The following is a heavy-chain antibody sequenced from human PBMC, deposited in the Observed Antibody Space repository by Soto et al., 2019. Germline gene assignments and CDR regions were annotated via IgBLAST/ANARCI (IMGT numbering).Heavy chain of an antibody. CDR2: MNPNSGNT. Sequence: QVQLVQSGAEVKKPGASVRVSCKASGYTFTSHDLNWVRQATGQGLEWMGWMNPNSGNTGYAQQFQGRVTMTRRTSTRTASMELRSLRSEDTAVYYWARGVKWGQGTMVTVSS. D-gene: IGHD3-22*01. J-gene: IGHJ3*01. CDR3: ARGVK. V-gene: IGHV1-8*01. CDR1: GYTFTSHD.